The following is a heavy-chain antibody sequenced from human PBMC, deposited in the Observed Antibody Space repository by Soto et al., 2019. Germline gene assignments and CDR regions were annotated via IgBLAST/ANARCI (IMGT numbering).Heavy chain of an antibody. D-gene: IGHD6-19*01. V-gene: IGHV3-23*01. CDR3: VKGLQQWLVFDD. Sequence: PGGSLRLSCAASGFTLSDYAMSWVRQAPGKGLHWVSGFSDSGDRTYYADSVKGRFTISRDNSKNTLYLQMNSLRAEDTAVYYCVKGLQQWLVFDDWGPGTLVTVSS. J-gene: IGHJ4*02. CDR1: GFTLSDYA. CDR2: FSDSGDRT.